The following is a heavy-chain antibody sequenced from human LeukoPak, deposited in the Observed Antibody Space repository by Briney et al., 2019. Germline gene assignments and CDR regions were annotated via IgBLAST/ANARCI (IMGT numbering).Heavy chain of an antibody. D-gene: IGHD3-3*01. Sequence: SETLSLTCTVSGVSISSYYWSWIRQPPGKGLEWIGYIYYSGSTNYNPSLKSRVTISVDTSKNQFSLKLSSVTAADTAVYYCARLNTLFWSGYSTYNWFDPWGQGTLVTVSS. CDR1: GVSISSYY. J-gene: IGHJ5*02. CDR3: ARLNTLFWSGYSTYNWFDP. V-gene: IGHV4-59*01. CDR2: IYYSGST.